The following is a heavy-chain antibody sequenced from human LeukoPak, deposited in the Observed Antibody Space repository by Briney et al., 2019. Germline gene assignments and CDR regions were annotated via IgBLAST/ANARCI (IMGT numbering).Heavy chain of an antibody. CDR1: GFTFSSYA. D-gene: IGHD3-16*02. V-gene: IGHV3-15*01. CDR2: IKSKTDGGTT. Sequence: GRSLRLSCAASGFTFSSYAMHWVRQAPGKGLEWVGRIKSKTDGGTTDYAAPVKGRFTISRDDSKNTLYLQMNSLKTEDTAVYYCTTEGRSVWGSYRPPTDYWGQGTLVTVSS. CDR3: TTEGRSVWGSYRPPTDY. J-gene: IGHJ4*02.